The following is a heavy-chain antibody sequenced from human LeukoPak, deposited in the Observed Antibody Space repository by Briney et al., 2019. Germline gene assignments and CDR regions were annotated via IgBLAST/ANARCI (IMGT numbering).Heavy chain of an antibody. CDR2: ISWNSGSI. Sequence: PGGSLRLSCAASGFTFGDYAMHWVRQAPGKGLEWVSGISWNSGSIGYADSVKGRFTISRDNAKNSLYLQMNSLRAEDTAVYYCARGPETCYYGSGSYYFDYWGQGTLVTVSS. CDR3: ARGPETCYYGSGSYYFDY. V-gene: IGHV3-9*01. J-gene: IGHJ4*02. D-gene: IGHD3-10*01. CDR1: GFTFGDYA.